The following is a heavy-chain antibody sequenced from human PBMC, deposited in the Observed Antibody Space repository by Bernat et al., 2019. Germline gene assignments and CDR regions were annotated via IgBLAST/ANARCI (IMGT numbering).Heavy chain of an antibody. CDR3: ARDQVPAAIPDYYCYGMDV. Sequence: QLQLQESGPGLVKPSETLSLTCTVSGGSISSSSYYWGWIRQPPGKGLEWIGSIYYSGSTYYNPSLKSRVTISVDTSKSQFSLKLSSVTTADTAVYYCARDQVPAAIPDYYCYGMDVWGQGTTVTVSS. CDR1: GGSISSSSYY. J-gene: IGHJ6*02. CDR2: IYYSGST. V-gene: IGHV4-39*02. D-gene: IGHD2-2*02.